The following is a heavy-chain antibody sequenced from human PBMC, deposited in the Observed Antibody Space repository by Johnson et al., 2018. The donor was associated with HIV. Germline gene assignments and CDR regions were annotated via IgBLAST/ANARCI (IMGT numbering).Heavy chain of an antibody. V-gene: IGHV3-30*19. D-gene: IGHD5-24*01. CDR3: ARDGYNYVAFDI. CDR2: ISYDGSIK. Sequence: VQLVESGGGVVQPGGSLRLSCAASGFTFSSYGMHWVRQAPGKGLEWVAVISYDGSIKYYTDSVKGRFTISRDNSKNTLYLQMNSLRAEDTAVYYCARDGYNYVAFDIWGQGTMVTVSS. J-gene: IGHJ3*02. CDR1: GFTFSSYG.